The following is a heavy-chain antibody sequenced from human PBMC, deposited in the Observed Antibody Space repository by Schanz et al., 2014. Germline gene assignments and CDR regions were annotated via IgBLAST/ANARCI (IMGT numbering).Heavy chain of an antibody. CDR1: GFTFGDYA. CDR3: ARVKYCTITRCYRTETEGIYYMDV. V-gene: IGHV3-23*01. Sequence: EVQLLESGGGLVQPGGSLRLSCAASGFTFGDYAMTWVRQAPGKGLEWVSAISGGGGTTYYADSVKGRFTISRDNSKNTLYLQMNSLRAEDTAVYYCARVKYCTITRCYRTETEGIYYMDVWGKGTTVTVSS. J-gene: IGHJ6*03. CDR2: ISGGGGTT. D-gene: IGHD2-2*01.